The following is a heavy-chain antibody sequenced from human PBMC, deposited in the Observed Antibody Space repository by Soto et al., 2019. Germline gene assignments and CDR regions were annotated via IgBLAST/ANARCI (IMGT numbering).Heavy chain of an antibody. V-gene: IGHV1-69*06. D-gene: IGHD3-22*01. J-gene: IGHJ4*02. CDR1: GGTFSSYA. Sequence: ASVKVSCKASGGTFSSYAISWVRQAPGQGLEWMGGIIPIFGTANYAQKFQGRVTITADKSTSTAYMELSSLRSEDTAVYYCARLVVVIPSTPEEYWGQGTLVTVSS. CDR3: ARLVVVIPSTPEEY. CDR2: IIPIFGTA.